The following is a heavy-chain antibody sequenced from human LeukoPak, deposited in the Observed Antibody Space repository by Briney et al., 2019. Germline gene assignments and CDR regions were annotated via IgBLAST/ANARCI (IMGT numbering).Heavy chain of an antibody. V-gene: IGHV1-69*05. D-gene: IGHD5/OR15-5a*01. CDR3: ATGSMSLPSSFDY. CDR1: GGSFSSEA. CDR2: IIPIFGTA. J-gene: IGHJ4*02. Sequence: ASVKVSCKAFGGSFSSEAISWVRQAPGQGLEWMGGIIPIFGTANYAQKFQGRVTITTDESTSTAYMEVSSLRSEDTAVYYCATGSMSLPSSFDYWGQGTLVTVSS.